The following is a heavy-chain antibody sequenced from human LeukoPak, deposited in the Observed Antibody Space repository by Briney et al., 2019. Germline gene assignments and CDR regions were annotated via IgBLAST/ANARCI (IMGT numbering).Heavy chain of an antibody. CDR2: IPYIGST. Sequence: QTLSLTWIVAGRSISRYYWRWARHPPGKGLGWVGYIPYIGSTNYNPSLKSRVSTSVDTSKTQFSLQLSSVTAAATAEYYCARGGCGGDCRTGPYNWFGPWGEGTLVTVSS. V-gene: IGHV4-59*01. D-gene: IGHD2-21*02. CDR1: GRSISRYY. CDR3: ARGGCGGDCRTGPYNWFGP. J-gene: IGHJ5*02.